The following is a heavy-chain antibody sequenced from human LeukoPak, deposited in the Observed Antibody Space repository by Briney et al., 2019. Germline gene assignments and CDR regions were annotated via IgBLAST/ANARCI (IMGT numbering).Heavy chain of an antibody. CDR3: ARGGDYYDSSGYYPANPDAFDI. CDR2: IYYSGST. V-gene: IGHV4-39*07. CDR1: GGSISSSSYY. D-gene: IGHD3-22*01. Sequence: SETLSLTCTVSGGSISSSSYYWGWIRQPPGKGLEWIGSIYYSGSTYYNPSLKSRVTISVDTSKNQFSLKLSSVTAADTAVYYCARGGDYYDSSGYYPANPDAFDIWGQGTMVTVSS. J-gene: IGHJ3*02.